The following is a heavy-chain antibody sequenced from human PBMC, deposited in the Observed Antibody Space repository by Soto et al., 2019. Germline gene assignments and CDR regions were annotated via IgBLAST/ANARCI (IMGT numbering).Heavy chain of an antibody. CDR3: TRGDILTGYFEYYYFGMDV. CDR2: IRSKGSTYAT. V-gene: IGHV3-73*01. D-gene: IGHD3-9*01. Sequence: LRLSCAASGFTFSGSDMHWVRQASLKGLEWVGRIRSKGSTYATAYSASVKGRFTISRDDSKNMAYLQMNSLKTEDTAVYYCTRGDILTGYFEYYYFGMDVWGQGTTVTVSS. J-gene: IGHJ6*02. CDR1: GFTFSGSD.